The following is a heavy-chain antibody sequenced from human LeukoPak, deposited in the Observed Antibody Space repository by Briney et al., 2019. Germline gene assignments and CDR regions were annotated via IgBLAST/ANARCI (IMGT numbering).Heavy chain of an antibody. CDR1: GFIFSHHG. J-gene: IGHJ4*01. Sequence: PGGSLRLSCAASGFIFSHHGMHWVRQAPGKGLEWVAVIWSDATNRFYADSVKGRFTISRDNSQNTVFLQMNSLRVKDTAIYYCARDAQRGFDYSNSLKYWGHGTLVTVSS. CDR3: ARDAQRGFDYSNSLKY. D-gene: IGHD4-11*01. V-gene: IGHV3-33*01. CDR2: IWSDATNR.